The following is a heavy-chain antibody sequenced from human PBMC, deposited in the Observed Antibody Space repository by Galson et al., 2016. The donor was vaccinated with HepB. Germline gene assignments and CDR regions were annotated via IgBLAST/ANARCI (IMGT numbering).Heavy chain of an antibody. Sequence: QSGAEVKKPGESLKISCQGSGYSFAKYWIVWVHQMPGKGREWMGIIYPGDSDTTYSPSFQGQVTISADKSISTAYLQWSSLKASDTAMYYCARQVGATHDHWGQGTLVTVSS. D-gene: IGHD1-26*01. CDR2: IYPGDSDT. J-gene: IGHJ4*02. V-gene: IGHV5-51*07. CDR1: GYSFAKYW. CDR3: ARQVGATHDH.